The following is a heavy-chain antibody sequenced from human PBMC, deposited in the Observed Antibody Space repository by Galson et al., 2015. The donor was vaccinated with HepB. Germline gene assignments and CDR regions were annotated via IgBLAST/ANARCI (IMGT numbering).Heavy chain of an antibody. CDR3: AKPLAAASWYFDY. CDR1: GFTFSSYG. Sequence: SLRLSCAASGFTFSSYGMHWVRQAPGKGLEWVAVISYDGSNKYYADSVKGRFTISRDNSKNTLYLQMNSLRAEDTAVYYCAKPLAAASWYFDYWGQGTLVTVSS. D-gene: IGHD6-13*01. V-gene: IGHV3-30*18. CDR2: ISYDGSNK. J-gene: IGHJ4*02.